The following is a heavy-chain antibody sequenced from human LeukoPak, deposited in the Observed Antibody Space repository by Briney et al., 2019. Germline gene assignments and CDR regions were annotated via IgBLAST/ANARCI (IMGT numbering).Heavy chain of an antibody. V-gene: IGHV3-20*04. CDR3: ARSMDSGYGSFDY. Sequence: GGSLRLSCAASGFTFEDYGMTWVRQAPGKGLEWVAGLNWNGGSTSYADSVKGRFTISRDNAKNSLYLQMNSLRAEDTAFYFCARSMDSGYGSFDYWGQGTLVTVSS. CDR1: GFTFEDYG. D-gene: IGHD5-12*01. CDR2: LNWNGGST. J-gene: IGHJ4*02.